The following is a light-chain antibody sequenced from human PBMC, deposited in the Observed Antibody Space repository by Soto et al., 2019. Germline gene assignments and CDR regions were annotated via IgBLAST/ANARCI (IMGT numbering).Light chain of an antibody. CDR3: QQLNSYPPWT. J-gene: IGKJ1*01. CDR1: QGISSY. CDR2: AAS. V-gene: IGKV1-9*01. Sequence: DIHFTQSPSFLSASVGDRFTITFRASQGISSYLAWYQQKPGKAPKLLIYAASTLQSGVPSRFSGSGSGTEFTLTISSLQPEDFATYYCQQLNSYPPWTFGQGTKVDIK.